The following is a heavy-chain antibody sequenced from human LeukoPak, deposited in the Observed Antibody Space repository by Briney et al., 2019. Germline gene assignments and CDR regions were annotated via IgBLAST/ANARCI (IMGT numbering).Heavy chain of an antibody. J-gene: IGHJ4*02. CDR3: ARGSEFGC. D-gene: IGHD3-16*01. CDR1: GFTIGSYA. Sequence: GGSLRLSCAASGFTIGSYAMSWVRQAPGRGLEWVSGISVGGNGGSAYYADSVKGRFTISRDNSKNTVHLDMNSLRADDTAIYHCARGSEFGCWGQGTLVTVSS. CDR2: ISVGGNGGSA. V-gene: IGHV3-23*01.